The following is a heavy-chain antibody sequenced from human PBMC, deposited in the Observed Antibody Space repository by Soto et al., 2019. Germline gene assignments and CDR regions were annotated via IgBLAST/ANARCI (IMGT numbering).Heavy chain of an antibody. CDR1: GFTFSDHY. CDR2: TRNKANSYTT. V-gene: IGHV3-72*01. D-gene: IGHD1-1*01. Sequence: GGSLRLSCAASGFTFSDHYMDWVRQAPGKGLEWVGRTRNKANSYTTEYAASVKGRFTISRDDSKNSLYLQMNSLKTEDTAVYYCTRVPTPVHAAIDIWGQGTMVTV. CDR3: TRVPTPVHAAIDI. J-gene: IGHJ3*02.